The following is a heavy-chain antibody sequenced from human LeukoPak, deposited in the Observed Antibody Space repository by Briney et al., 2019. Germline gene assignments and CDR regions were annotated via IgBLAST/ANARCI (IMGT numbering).Heavy chain of an antibody. J-gene: IGHJ4*02. CDR3: ARYHTALNY. D-gene: IGHD5-18*01. V-gene: IGHV3-53*01. Sequence: GGSLRLSCAVSGFTVSSDYMTWVRHAPGEGVEWVSVNYSGGSTYYADSVNGRFTTSRDNYKNTVYLQLNNLRVEDTAVYYCARYHTALNYWGQGTLVTASS. CDR2: NYSGGST. CDR1: GFTVSSDY.